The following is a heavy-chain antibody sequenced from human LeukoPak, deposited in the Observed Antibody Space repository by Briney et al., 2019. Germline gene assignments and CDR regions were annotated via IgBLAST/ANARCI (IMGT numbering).Heavy chain of an antibody. CDR2: ISGSGGST. Sequence: AGGSLRHSCSASGFTFSSYSISWVRPAPGEGVEWVSAISGSGGSTYYADSVKGRFTISRDNSKNTLYLQMNSLRAEDTAVYYCAKRDGYNPNWFDPWGQGTLVTVSS. CDR3: AKRDGYNPNWFDP. D-gene: IGHD5-24*01. CDR1: GFTFSSYS. J-gene: IGHJ5*02. V-gene: IGHV3-23*01.